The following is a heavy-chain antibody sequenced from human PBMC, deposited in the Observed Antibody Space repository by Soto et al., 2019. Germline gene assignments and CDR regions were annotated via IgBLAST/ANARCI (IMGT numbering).Heavy chain of an antibody. D-gene: IGHD2-8*01. J-gene: IGHJ4*02. CDR2: IYPDSGGT. V-gene: IGHV1-2*02. CDR1: GYTFSCFY. Sequence: XSVKVSCKTSGYTFSCFYINLVRQAPGQGLESMGWIYPDSGGTDYAQKFQGRVTMTRNTSISTAYMELSRLRSDDTAVYYCRVTGVSEVDYWGQGTLVTVSS. CDR3: RVTGVSEVDY.